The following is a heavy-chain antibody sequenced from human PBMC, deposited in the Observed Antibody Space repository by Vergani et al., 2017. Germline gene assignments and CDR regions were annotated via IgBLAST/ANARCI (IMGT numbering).Heavy chain of an antibody. CDR3: ARLNPDVDTAMVDY. CDR1: GGSISSYY. CDR2: IYYSGST. D-gene: IGHD5-18*01. Sequence: QVQLQESGPGLVKPSETLSLTCTVSGGSISSYYWSWIRQPPGKGLEWIGYIYYSGSTNYNPSLKSRVTIYGDTSKNQFSLKLSSVTAADTAVYYCARLNPDVDTAMVDYWGQGTLVTVSS. J-gene: IGHJ4*02. V-gene: IGHV4-59*08.